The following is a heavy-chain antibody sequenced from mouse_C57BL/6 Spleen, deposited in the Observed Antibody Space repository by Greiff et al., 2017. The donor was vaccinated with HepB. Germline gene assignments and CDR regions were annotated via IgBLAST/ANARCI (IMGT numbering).Heavy chain of an antibody. CDR3: ASGDYDYDDPFAY. CDR1: GYTFTDYN. J-gene: IGHJ3*01. CDR2: INPNNGGT. V-gene: IGHV1-22*01. D-gene: IGHD2-4*01. Sequence: EVQLQQSGPELVKPGASVKMSCKASGYTFTDYNMHWVKQSHGKSLEWIGYINPNNGGTSYNQKFKGKATLTVNKSSSTAYMELRSLTSEDSAVYYCASGDYDYDDPFAYWGQGPLVTVSA.